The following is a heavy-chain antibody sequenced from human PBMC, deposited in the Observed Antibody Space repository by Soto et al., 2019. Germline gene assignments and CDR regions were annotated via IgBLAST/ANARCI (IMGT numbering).Heavy chain of an antibody. D-gene: IGHD2-21*02. CDR2: ISGSGGST. CDR1: GFTFSSYA. CDR3: AKDATVVTWGGYFDY. J-gene: IGHJ4*02. Sequence: GGSLRLSCAASGFTFSSYAMSWVRQAPGKGLEWVSAISGSGGSTYYADSVKGRFTISRDNSKNTLYLQMNSLRAEDTAVYYWAKDATVVTWGGYFDYWGQGTLVTVSS. V-gene: IGHV3-23*01.